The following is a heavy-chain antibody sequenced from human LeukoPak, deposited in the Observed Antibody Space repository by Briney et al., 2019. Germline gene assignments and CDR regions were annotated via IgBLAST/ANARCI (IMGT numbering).Heavy chain of an antibody. J-gene: IGHJ4*02. D-gene: IGHD3-10*01. CDR3: ARDFGALDY. CDR1: GGSISSSSYY. V-gene: IGHV4-39*07. Sequence: SETLSLTCTVSGGSISSSSYYWDWIRQPPGKGLEWIGNINYSGTTYYNSSLKSRVAISVDTSKNQFSLRLSSVTAADTAVYYCARDFGALDYWGPGTLVTVSS. CDR2: INYSGTT.